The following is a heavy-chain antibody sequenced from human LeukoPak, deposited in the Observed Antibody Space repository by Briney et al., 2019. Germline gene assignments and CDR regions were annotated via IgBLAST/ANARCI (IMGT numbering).Heavy chain of an antibody. CDR3: ARGPIVEGGYYYYMDV. J-gene: IGHJ6*03. CDR1: GYTFTSYG. D-gene: IGHD2-15*01. Sequence: ASVKVSCKASGYTFTSYGISWVRQAPGQGLEWMGWISAYNGNTNYAQKLQGRVTMTTDTSTSTAYVELRSLRSDDTAVYYCARGPIVEGGYYYYMDVWGKGTTVTVSS. V-gene: IGHV1-18*01. CDR2: ISAYNGNT.